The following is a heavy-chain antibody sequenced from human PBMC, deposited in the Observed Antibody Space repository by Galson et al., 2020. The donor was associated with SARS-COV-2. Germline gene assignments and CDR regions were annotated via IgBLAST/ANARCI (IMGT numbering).Heavy chain of an antibody. V-gene: IGHV1-46*01. CDR1: GNTFTSHY. D-gene: IGHD3-10*01. J-gene: IGHJ3*02. CDR3: ARGMVRGTIFSAFDI. Sequence: GASVKVSCKASGNTFTSHYIHWVRQAPGQGLEWMGIIDPSGGSSSHAQKFQGRVTMTRDTSTGTVYMDLSGLRSEDTAMYYCARGMVRGTIFSAFDIWGQGTKVTVSS. CDR2: IDPSGGSS.